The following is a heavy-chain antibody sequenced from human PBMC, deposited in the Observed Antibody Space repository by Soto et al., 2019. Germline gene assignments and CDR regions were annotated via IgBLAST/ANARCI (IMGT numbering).Heavy chain of an antibody. CDR2: ISGSGGST. J-gene: IGHJ4*02. CDR3: AKNQGGGGRGRTDY. D-gene: IGHD2-15*01. V-gene: IGHV3-23*01. Sequence: EVQLLESGGGLVQPGGSLRLSCAASGFTFSSYAMSWVRQAPGKGLEWVSAISGSGGSTYYADSVKGLFTTSRDNTKNTLYLQMNSLRAEDTAVYYCAKNQGGGGRGRTDYWGQGTLVTVSS. CDR1: GFTFSSYA.